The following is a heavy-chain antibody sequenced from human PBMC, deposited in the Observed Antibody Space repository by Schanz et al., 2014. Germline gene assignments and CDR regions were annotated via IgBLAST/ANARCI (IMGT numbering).Heavy chain of an antibody. V-gene: IGHV3-23*01. CDR1: GFTFSTSA. Sequence: EVQLLESGGGLVQPGGSLRLSCAASGFTFSTSAMSWVRQVPGKGLEWVSAILGLASTTYYADSVKGRFTISRDNSKNLLYLQMNSLRAEDTAVYHCVSSGSYSSYAFWGQGTLXTVSS. CDR2: ILGLASTT. D-gene: IGHD3-10*01. CDR3: VSSGSYSSYAF. J-gene: IGHJ4*02.